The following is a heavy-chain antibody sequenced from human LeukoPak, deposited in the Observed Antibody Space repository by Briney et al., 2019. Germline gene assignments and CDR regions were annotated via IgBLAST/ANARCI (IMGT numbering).Heavy chain of an antibody. D-gene: IGHD6-13*01. CDR2: INHSGST. CDR1: GGSLGGYY. V-gene: IGHV4-34*01. J-gene: IGHJ4*02. CDR3: ARRSIGYSSSWFDY. Sequence: SETLSLTCAVYGGSLGGYYWSWIRQPPGKGLEWIGEINHSGSTNYNPSLKSRATISVDTSKNQFSLKLSSVTAADTAVYYCARRSIGYSSSWFDYWGQGTLVTVSS.